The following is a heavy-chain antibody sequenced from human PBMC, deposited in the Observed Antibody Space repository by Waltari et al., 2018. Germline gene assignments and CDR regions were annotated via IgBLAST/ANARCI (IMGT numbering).Heavy chain of an antibody. V-gene: IGHV1-69*01. CDR3: AISGQDNYYYYGMDV. J-gene: IGHJ6*02. Sequence: QVQLVQSGAEVKKPGSSVKVSCKASGGTFSSYAISWVRQAPGQGLEWMGGTTPIFGTANYEQKFPGRGTSTSDESTSTAYMELSSLRSEDTAVYYCAISGQDNYYYYGMDVWGQGTTVTVSS. CDR2: TTPIFGTA. CDR1: GGTFSSYA.